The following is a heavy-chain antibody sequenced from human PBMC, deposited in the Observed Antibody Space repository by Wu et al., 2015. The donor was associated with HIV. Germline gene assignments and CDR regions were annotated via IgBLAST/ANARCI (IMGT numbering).Heavy chain of an antibody. CDR3: ARVGVLLTSAQLLEYFQH. Sequence: QVHLVQSGTEVKKPGTSVRVSCKISGYTFTSFNINWIRQVHGRRLEWMGWMDPKSGSAAFGRNFQGRVSMTRNSSISTAYMDLSRVTSDDTAIYYCARVGVLLTSAQLLEYFQHWGQGTRVVVSS. V-gene: IGHV1-8*02. J-gene: IGHJ1*01. CDR1: GYTFTSFN. D-gene: IGHD5-24*01. CDR2: MDPKSGSA.